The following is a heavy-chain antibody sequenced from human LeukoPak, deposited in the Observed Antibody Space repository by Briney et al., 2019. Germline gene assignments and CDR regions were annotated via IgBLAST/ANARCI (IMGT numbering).Heavy chain of an antibody. CDR3: ARESGGSRGYSYGFDY. V-gene: IGHV4-34*01. Sequence: SETLSLTCAVYGGSFSGYYWSWIRQPPGKGLEWIGEINHSGSTNYNPSPKSRVTISVDTSKNQFSLKLSSVTAADTAVYYCARESGGSRGYSYGFDYWGQGTLVTVSS. CDR1: GGSFSGYY. CDR2: INHSGST. J-gene: IGHJ4*02. D-gene: IGHD5-18*01.